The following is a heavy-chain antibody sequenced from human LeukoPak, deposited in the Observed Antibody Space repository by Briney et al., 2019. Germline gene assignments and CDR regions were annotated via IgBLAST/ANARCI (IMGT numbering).Heavy chain of an antibody. CDR2: IRYDGSNK. CDR3: AKASNQGDFWSGYYPFDY. CDR1: GFTFSSYG. V-gene: IGHV3-30*02. J-gene: IGHJ4*02. Sequence: GGSLRLSCEASGFTFSSYGMHWVRQAPGKGLEWVAFIRYDGSNKYYADSVKGRFTISRDNSKNTLYLQMNSLRAEDTAVYYCAKASNQGDFWSGYYPFDYWGQGTLVTVSS. D-gene: IGHD3-3*01.